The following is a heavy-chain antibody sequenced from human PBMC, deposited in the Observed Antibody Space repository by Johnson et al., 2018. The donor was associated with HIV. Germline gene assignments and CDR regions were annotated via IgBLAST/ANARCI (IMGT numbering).Heavy chain of an antibody. V-gene: IGHV3-30-3*01. CDR3: ASSAPGLLPNDAFDI. J-gene: IGHJ3*02. CDR2: ISYDGSNK. Sequence: QMQLVESGGGVVQPGRSLRLSCAASGFTFSSYAMHWVRQAPGKGLEWVAVISYDGSNKYYADSVKGRFTISRDNSKNTLYLQMNSLRAEDTAVYYCASSAPGLLPNDAFDIWGKGTMVTVSS. CDR1: GFTFSSYA. D-gene: IGHD2-15*01.